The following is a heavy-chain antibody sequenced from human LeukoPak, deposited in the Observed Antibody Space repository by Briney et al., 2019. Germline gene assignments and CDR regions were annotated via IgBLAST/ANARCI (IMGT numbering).Heavy chain of an antibody. V-gene: IGHV4-34*01. CDR3: ARGRFFRAFDI. CDR1: GGSFSGYY. J-gene: IGHJ3*02. Sequence: SETLSLTCAVYGGSFSGYYWSWIRQSPGKGLEWIGEINHRGSTNYNPSLKRRVTISVDTSKNQFSLKLSSVTAADTAVYYCARGRFFRAFDIWGQGTMVTVSS. D-gene: IGHD2/OR15-2a*01. CDR2: INHRGST.